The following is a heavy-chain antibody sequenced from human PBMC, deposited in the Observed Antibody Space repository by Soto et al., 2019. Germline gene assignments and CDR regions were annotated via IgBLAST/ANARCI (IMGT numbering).Heavy chain of an antibody. CDR2: IYPGDSDT. CDR3: ARHRQTAAAVGPNNNYYYDYGMDV. CDR1: GYSFSSYW. J-gene: IGHJ6*02. V-gene: IGHV5-51*01. D-gene: IGHD6-13*01. Sequence: PGESLKISCKGYGYSFSSYWIGWVRQMPGRGLEWMGIIYPGDSDTRYSPSFQGQVTISADKSINTAYVQWGSLTASDTAMYYCARHRQTAAAVGPNNNYYYDYGMDVWGQGTTVTVSS.